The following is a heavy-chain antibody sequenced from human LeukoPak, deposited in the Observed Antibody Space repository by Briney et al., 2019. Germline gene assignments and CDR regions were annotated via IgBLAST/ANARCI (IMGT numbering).Heavy chain of an antibody. D-gene: IGHD5-12*01. J-gene: IGHJ4*02. CDR1: GGSISSYY. CDR2: IYYSGST. V-gene: IGHV4-59*01. CDR3: ARGSEWLRMYYFDY. Sequence: PSETLSLTCTVSGGSISSYYWSWIRQPPGKGLEWIGYIYYSGSTNYNPSLKSRVTISVETSKNQFSLKLSSVTAADTAVYYCARGSEWLRMYYFDYWGQGTLVTVSS.